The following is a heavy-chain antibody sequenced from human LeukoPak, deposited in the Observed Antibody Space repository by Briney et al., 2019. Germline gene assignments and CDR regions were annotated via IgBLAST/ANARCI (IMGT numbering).Heavy chain of an antibody. V-gene: IGHV1-18*01. CDR3: ARVYSSGWYSVWDYYYYYMDV. CDR2: ISAYNGNT. Sequence: EASVKVSCKASGYTFTSYGISWVRQAPGQGLEWMGWISAYNGNTNYAQKLQGRVTMTTDTSTSTAYMELRSLRSDDTAVYYCARVYSSGWYSVWDYYYYYMDVWGKGTTVTVSS. D-gene: IGHD6-19*01. J-gene: IGHJ6*03. CDR1: GYTFTSYG.